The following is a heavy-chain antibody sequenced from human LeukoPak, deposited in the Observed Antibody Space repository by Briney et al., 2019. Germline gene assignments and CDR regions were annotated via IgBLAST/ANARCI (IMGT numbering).Heavy chain of an antibody. Sequence: PSETLSLTRTVSGGSISSTTCYWGWVRQPPGKGLEWIGSMYKNVITYYNPSLESRVTISVDMSKNQFSLKLNSVTAADTAVYYCVRRLASGDYHPLGWGQGTLVTVSS. CDR1: GGSISSTTCY. V-gene: IGHV4-39*01. J-gene: IGHJ4*02. CDR2: MYKNVIT. D-gene: IGHD1-26*01. CDR3: VRRLASGDYHPLG.